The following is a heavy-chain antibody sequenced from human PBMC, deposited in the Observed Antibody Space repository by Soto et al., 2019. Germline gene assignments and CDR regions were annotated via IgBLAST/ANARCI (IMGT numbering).Heavy chain of an antibody. J-gene: IGHJ4*02. Sequence: EVQLVESGGGLVRPGGSLRLSCTASGFTFNKAWMNWVRQAPGKGLAWVGRIKSKDDGGTADHAAPVKGRFTISRDDSEDPMNLQMNSLITEDTAVYYGTTRLRGGGSDYDFWGQGTLVTVSS. CDR3: TTRLRGGGSDYDF. D-gene: IGHD1-26*01. CDR2: IKSKDDGGTA. CDR1: GFTFNKAW. V-gene: IGHV3-15*07.